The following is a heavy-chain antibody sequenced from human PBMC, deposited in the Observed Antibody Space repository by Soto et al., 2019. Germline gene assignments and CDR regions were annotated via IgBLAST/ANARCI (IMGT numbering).Heavy chain of an antibody. J-gene: IGHJ5*02. CDR2: IWYDGSNK. Sequence: PGGSLRLSCAASGFTFSSYGMHWVRQAPGKGLEWVAVIWYDGSNKYYADSVKGRFTISRDNSKNTLYLQMNSLRAEDTAVYYYANPVVSDAPNWFDPWGQGTLVTVSS. V-gene: IGHV3-33*06. CDR1: GFTFSSYG. CDR3: ANPVVSDAPNWFDP. D-gene: IGHD2-15*01.